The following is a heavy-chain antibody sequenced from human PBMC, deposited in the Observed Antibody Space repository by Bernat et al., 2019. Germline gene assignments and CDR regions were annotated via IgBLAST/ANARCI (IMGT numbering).Heavy chain of an antibody. Sequence: QVQLQESGPGLVKPSETLSLTCTVSGGSISSYYWSWIRQPPGKGLEWIGYIYYSGTTNYNPSLKSRVTISVDTSKNQFSLKLSSVTAADTAVYYCARSPYGGYVVFDYWGQGTLVTVSS. J-gene: IGHJ4*02. CDR2: IYYSGTT. CDR1: GGSISSYY. CDR3: ARSPYGGYVVFDY. D-gene: IGHD5-12*01. V-gene: IGHV4-59*01.